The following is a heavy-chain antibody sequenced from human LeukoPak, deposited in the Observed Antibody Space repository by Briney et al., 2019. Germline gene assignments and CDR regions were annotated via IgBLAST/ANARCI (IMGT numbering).Heavy chain of an antibody. CDR1: GGSISSYY. CDR3: ARRGSAAAGKTNWFDP. V-gene: IGHV4-4*09. D-gene: IGHD6-13*01. J-gene: IGHJ5*02. CDR2: VHTSGST. Sequence: SETLSLTCTVSGGSISSYYWNWIRQPPGKGLEWIGNVHTSGSTNYNPSLKSRVTISVDTSKNQFSLKLNSVTAADTAVYYCARRGSAAAGKTNWFDPWGQGTLVTVS.